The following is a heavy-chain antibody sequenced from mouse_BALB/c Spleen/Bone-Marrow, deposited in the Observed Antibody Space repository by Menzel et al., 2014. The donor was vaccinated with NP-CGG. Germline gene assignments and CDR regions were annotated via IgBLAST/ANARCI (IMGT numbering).Heavy chain of an antibody. J-gene: IGHJ2*01. CDR2: IDPATGNT. CDR1: GFNIKDTY. V-gene: IGHV14-3*02. D-gene: IGHD1-1*01. CDR3: AQWPHYYGSGSEGY. Sequence: EVQLQQSGAELVKPGASVKLSCTASGFNIKDTYMHWVKQRPEQGLEWIGRIDPATGNTKYDPKFQGKATVTADTSSNTAYLQLSSLTSEATAVYYFAQWPHYYGSGSEGYWGQGPPLPVSS.